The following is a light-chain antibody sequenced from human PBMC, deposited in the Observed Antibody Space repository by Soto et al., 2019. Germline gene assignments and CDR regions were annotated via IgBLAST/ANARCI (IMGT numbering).Light chain of an antibody. CDR3: SSYAGSNNFVV. CDR2: EVT. V-gene: IGLV2-8*01. CDR1: SSDVGGYNY. Sequence: QSALTQPPSASGSPGQSVTISCTGTSSDVGGYNYVSWYQQHPGKVPKFMIYEVTKRPSGVPDRFSGSKSGNTASLTVSGLQAEDEADYYCSSYAGSNNFVVFGGGTKLTVL. J-gene: IGLJ2*01.